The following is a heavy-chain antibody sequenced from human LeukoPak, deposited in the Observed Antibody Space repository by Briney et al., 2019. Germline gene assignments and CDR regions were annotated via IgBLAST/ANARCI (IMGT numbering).Heavy chain of an antibody. D-gene: IGHD1-1*01. J-gene: IGHJ4*02. Sequence: GGSLRLSCAASGFTFSSYWMSWVRQTPGEGLEYLANINQVGSQTYYMDSVKGRFTISRDNAKNSLYLQMNSLRAEDTAVYYCATNSGKRFDYWGQGTLVSVSS. V-gene: IGHV3-7*01. CDR2: INQVGSQT. CDR1: GFTFSSYW. CDR3: ATNSGKRFDY.